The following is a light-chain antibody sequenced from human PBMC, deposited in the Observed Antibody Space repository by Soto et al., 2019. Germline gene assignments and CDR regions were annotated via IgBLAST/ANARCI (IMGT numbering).Light chain of an antibody. CDR1: SSNIGSNT. CDR2: SNN. V-gene: IGLV1-44*01. J-gene: IGLJ3*02. Sequence: QSVLTQPPSASGTPGQRVTISCSGSSSNIGSNTVNWYQQLSGTAPKLLIYSNNQRPSGVPDRFSGSRSGTSASLAISGLQSEDEGDYYCAAWDDSLNGRGVFGGGTKLTVL. CDR3: AAWDDSLNGRGV.